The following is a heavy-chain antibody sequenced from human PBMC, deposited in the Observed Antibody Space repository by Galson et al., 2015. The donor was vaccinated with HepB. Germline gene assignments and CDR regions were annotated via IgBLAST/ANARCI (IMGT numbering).Heavy chain of an antibody. V-gene: IGHV3-33*01. CDR2: IWFDGSNK. Sequence: SLRLSCAASGFTFSSYGMHWVRQAPGKGLEWVAVIWFDGSNKYYGDSVKGRFTISRDNSKNTLYLQMNSLRAEDTAVYYCARDADHSGHYLYFDYWGQGTLVTVSS. CDR3: ARDADHSGHYLYFDY. CDR1: GFTFSSYG. D-gene: IGHD3-22*01. J-gene: IGHJ4*02.